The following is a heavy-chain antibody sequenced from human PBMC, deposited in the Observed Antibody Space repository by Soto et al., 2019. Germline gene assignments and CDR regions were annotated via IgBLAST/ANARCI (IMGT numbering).Heavy chain of an antibody. CDR3: VTRSRGLQSSPPRLDS. D-gene: IGHD4-4*01. J-gene: IGHJ4*02. V-gene: IGHV3-23*01. CDR2: ISGSGSTT. CDR1: GLTFSGYG. Sequence: EVQLLESGGGLVQPGGSLRLSCAASGLTFSGYGMSWVRQAPRTGLEWVSAISGSGSTTYYADSVKGRFTISRDDSKNILFLQMNSLRAEDTAVYYCVTRSRGLQSSPPRLDSWGQGTLVTVSS.